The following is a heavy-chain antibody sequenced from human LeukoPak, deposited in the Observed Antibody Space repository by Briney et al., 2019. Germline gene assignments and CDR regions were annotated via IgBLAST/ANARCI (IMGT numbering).Heavy chain of an antibody. J-gene: IGHJ5*02. Sequence: SETLSLTCTVSGGSISSYYWSWIRQPPGKGLEWIGYIYYSGSTNYNPPLKSRVTISVDTSKNQFSLKLSSVTAADTAVYYCARTVPAAMMSWWFDPWGQGTLITVSS. CDR3: ARTVPAAMMSWWFDP. CDR1: GGSISSYY. V-gene: IGHV4-59*08. D-gene: IGHD2-2*01. CDR2: IYYSGST.